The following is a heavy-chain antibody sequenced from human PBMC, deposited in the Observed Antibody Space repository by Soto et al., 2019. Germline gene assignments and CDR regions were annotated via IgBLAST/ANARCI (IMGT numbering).Heavy chain of an antibody. CDR3: GRRPRGQYRLDY. J-gene: IGHJ4*02. V-gene: IGHV3-74*01. Sequence: ASEGTSVCLCGRWVSKKAGKGLVWVSRINMDGSSTNYADSVKGRCATFRDNANKTLYPQMNSLRADDTAVLYWGRRPRGQYRLDYWGQGALVTISS. CDR2: INMDGSST. CDR1: EGTSVCLC. D-gene: IGHD2-2*01.